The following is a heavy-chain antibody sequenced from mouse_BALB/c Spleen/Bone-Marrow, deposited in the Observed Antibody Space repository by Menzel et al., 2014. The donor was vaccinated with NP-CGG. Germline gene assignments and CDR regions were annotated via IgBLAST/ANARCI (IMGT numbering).Heavy chain of an antibody. J-gene: IGHJ4*01. CDR2: IAPGSGST. CDR3: ARFPIYYGNYGAMDY. D-gene: IGHD2-1*01. Sequence: DLVKPGASVKLSCKASGYTFTSYWISWIKQRPGQGLEWIGRIAPGSGSTYYNEMFKGKATLTVDTSSSTAYIQLSSLSSEDSAVYFCARFPIYYGNYGAMDYWGQGTSVTVSS. CDR1: GYTFTSYW. V-gene: IGHV1S41*01.